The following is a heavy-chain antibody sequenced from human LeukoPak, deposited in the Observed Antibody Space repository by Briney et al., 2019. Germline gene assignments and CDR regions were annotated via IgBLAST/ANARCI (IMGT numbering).Heavy chain of an antibody. V-gene: IGHV4-30-2*01. Sequence: SETLSLTCTVSGGSISSGGYYWSWIRQPPGKGLEWIGYIYHSGSTYYNPSLKSRVTISVDRSKNQFSLKLSSVTAADTAVYYCARDQWGSGFDYWGQGTLVTVSS. D-gene: IGHD1-26*01. CDR3: ARDQWGSGFDY. J-gene: IGHJ4*02. CDR1: GGSISSGGYY. CDR2: IYHSGST.